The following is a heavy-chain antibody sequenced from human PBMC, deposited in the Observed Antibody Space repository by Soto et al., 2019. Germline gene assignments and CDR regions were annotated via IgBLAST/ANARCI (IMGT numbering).Heavy chain of an antibody. J-gene: IGHJ4*02. CDR3: ARLPTTVVKGGYYFDY. D-gene: IGHD2-15*01. V-gene: IGHV4-59*01. CDR1: GGSISSYY. CDR2: IYYSGST. Sequence: KPSETLSLTCTVSGGSISSYYWSWIRQPPGKGLEWIGYIYYSGSTNYNPSLKSRVTISVDTSKNQFSLKLSSVTAADTAVYYCARLPTTVVKGGYYFDYWGQGTLVTVSS.